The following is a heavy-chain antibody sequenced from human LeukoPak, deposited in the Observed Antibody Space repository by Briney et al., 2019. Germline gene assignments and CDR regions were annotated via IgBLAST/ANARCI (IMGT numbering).Heavy chain of an antibody. V-gene: IGHV3-11*01. CDR2: ISSSGSTI. D-gene: IGHD5-18*01. J-gene: IGHJ4*02. CDR1: GFTFSDYY. CDR3: ARVHPSAVVTNYFDY. Sequence: GGSLRLSCAASGFTFSDYYMSWIRQAPGKGLEWVSYISSSGSTIYYADSVKGRFTISRDNAKNSLYLQMNSLRAEDTAVYYCARVHPSAVVTNYFDYWGQGTLVTVSS.